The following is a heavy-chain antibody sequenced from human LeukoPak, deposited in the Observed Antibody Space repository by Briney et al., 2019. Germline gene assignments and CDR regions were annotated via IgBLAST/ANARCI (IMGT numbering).Heavy chain of an antibody. CDR1: GYTFTGYY. CDR2: INPKTGDT. Sequence: ASVKVSCKASGYTFTGYYMHWVRQAPGQGLERMGWINPKTGDTNYAQKFQDRVTMTRDTSITTASMEMTRLRSDDTAVYYCARDRVYCSGSSCYVTSVDYWGQGTLVTVSS. D-gene: IGHD2-15*01. J-gene: IGHJ4*02. V-gene: IGHV1-2*02. CDR3: ARDRVYCSGSSCYVTSVDY.